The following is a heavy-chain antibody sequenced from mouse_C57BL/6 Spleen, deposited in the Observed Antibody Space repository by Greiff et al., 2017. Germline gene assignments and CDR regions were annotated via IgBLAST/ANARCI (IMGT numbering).Heavy chain of an antibody. D-gene: IGHD1-1*01. CDR2: IYPRDGSN. J-gene: IGHJ4*01. CDR3: SRDRVVATEAMDY. CDR1: GYTFTDHT. V-gene: IGHV1-78*01. Sequence: QVQLKESDAELVKPGASVKISCKVSGYTFTDHTIHWMKQRPEQGLEWIGYIYPRDGSNKYNEKFKGKATLTADKSSSTAYMQLNSLTSEDSAVYFCSRDRVVATEAMDYWGQGTSVTVSS.